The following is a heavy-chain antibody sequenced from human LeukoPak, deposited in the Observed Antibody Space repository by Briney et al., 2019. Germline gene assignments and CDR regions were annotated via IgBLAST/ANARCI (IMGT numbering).Heavy chain of an antibody. V-gene: IGHV3-11*01. CDR2: ISGSGYTI. J-gene: IGHJ4*02. Sequence: SGGSLRLSCAASGFTFSDYYMSWIRQAPGKGLEWLSYISGSGYTISYADSVKGRFTISRDNAKNSLYLQMSSLRAEDTAVYYCARTREDYFDSSGYYSFDYWGQGTLVPVSS. CDR1: GFTFSDYY. CDR3: ARTREDYFDSSGYYSFDY. D-gene: IGHD3-22*01.